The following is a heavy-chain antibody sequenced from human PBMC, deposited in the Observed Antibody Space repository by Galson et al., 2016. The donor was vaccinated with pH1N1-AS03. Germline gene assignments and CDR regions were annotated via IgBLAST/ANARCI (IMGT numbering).Heavy chain of an antibody. J-gene: IGHJ4*02. Sequence: SLRLSCAASGFAFSSYAMHWVRQAPGKGLEYVSAISGNGYSTYYANSVKGRFTISRDNSKSTRFLQMGSLRPEDRAVYYCARGPVSYSNYWFPPPDYWGQGTLVTVSS. CDR3: ARGPVSYSNYWFPPPDY. V-gene: IGHV3-64*01. CDR2: ISGNGYST. CDR1: GFAFSSYA. D-gene: IGHD6-13*01.